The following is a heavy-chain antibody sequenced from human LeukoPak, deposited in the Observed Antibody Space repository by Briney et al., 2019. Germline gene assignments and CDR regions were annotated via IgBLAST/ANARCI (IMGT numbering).Heavy chain of an antibody. CDR1: GFTFNTYN. CDR3: ARERLSSSFDY. CDR2: ISSSSSYI. D-gene: IGHD6-13*01. J-gene: IGHJ4*02. V-gene: IGHV3-21*01. Sequence: GGSLRLSCAASGFTFNTYNMNWVRQAPGKGLEWVSSISSSSSYIYYADSVKGRFTISRDNAKNSLYLQMNSLRAEETAVYYCARERLSSSFDYWGQGTLVTVSS.